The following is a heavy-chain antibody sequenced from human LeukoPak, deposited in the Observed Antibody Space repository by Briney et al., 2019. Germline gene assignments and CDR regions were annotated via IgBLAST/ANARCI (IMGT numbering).Heavy chain of an antibody. CDR3: TRLLSNYDFWSGYYSDWFDP. J-gene: IGHJ5*02. Sequence: GGSLRLSCAASGFTFSGSAMHWVRQASGKGLEWVGRIRSKANSYATAYAASVKGRFTVSRDDSKNTAYLQMNSLKTEDTAVYYCTRLLSNYDFWSGYYSDWFDPWGQGTLVTVSS. V-gene: IGHV3-73*01. CDR1: GFTFSGSA. D-gene: IGHD3-3*01. CDR2: IRSKANSYAT.